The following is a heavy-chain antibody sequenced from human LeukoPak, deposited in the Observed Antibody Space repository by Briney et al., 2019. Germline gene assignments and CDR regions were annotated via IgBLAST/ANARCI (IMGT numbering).Heavy chain of an antibody. Sequence: GESLKISCKGSGYSFIDHWIGWVRQMPGKGLEWMGIIYPDDSETRYNPSFQGQVTISADKSISTAYLQWSSLKASDTAMYYCARYIPGSKEADYWGQGTLVTVSS. D-gene: IGHD2-2*01. CDR3: ARYIPGSKEADY. V-gene: IGHV5-51*01. J-gene: IGHJ4*02. CDR1: GYSFIDHW. CDR2: IYPDDSET.